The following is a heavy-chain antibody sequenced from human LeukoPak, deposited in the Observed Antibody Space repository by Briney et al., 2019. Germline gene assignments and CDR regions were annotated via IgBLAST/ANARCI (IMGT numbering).Heavy chain of an antibody. CDR1: GGSISSYY. V-gene: IGHV4-59*01. D-gene: IGHD3-10*01. J-gene: IGHJ3*02. CDR2: IYYSGST. CDR3: ARELSYYYGSGSYEGAFDI. Sequence: SETLSLTCTVSGGSISSYYWSWIRQPPGKGLEWIGYIYYSGSTNYNPSLKSRVTISVDTSKNQFSLKLSSVTAADTAVYYCARELSYYYGSGSYEGAFDIWSQGTMVTVSS.